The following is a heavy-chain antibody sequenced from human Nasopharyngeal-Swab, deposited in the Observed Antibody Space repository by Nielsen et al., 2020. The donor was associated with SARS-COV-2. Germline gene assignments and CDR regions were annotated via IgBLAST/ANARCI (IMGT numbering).Heavy chain of an antibody. V-gene: IGHV4-61*02. D-gene: IGHD6-19*01. J-gene: IGHJ4*02. CDR1: GGSISSGSYY. CDR2: IYTSGST. CDR3: ARAPAQGSGWYYFDY. Sequence: LRLSCTVSGGSISSGSYYWSWIRQPAGKGLEWIGRIYTSGSTNYNPSLKSRVTISVDTPKNQISLKLSSVTAADTAVYYCARAPAQGSGWYYFDYWGQGTLVTVSS.